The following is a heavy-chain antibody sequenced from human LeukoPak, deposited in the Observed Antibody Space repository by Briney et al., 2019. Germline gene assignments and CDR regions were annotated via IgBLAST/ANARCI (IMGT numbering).Heavy chain of an antibody. Sequence: SVKVSCKASGGTFSSYAISWVRQAPGQGLEWMGGIIPIFGTANYAQKFQGRVTITADESTSTAYMELSSLRSEDTAVYYCARVLCSCTSCYSSPWCDPWRRGTVVTVSS. CDR2: IIPIFGTA. V-gene: IGHV1-69*13. CDR3: ARVLCSCTSCYSSPWCDP. J-gene: IGHJ5*02. D-gene: IGHD2-2*01. CDR1: GGTFSSYA.